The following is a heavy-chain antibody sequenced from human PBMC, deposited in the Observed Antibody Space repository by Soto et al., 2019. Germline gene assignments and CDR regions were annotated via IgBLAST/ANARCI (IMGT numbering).Heavy chain of an antibody. CDR1: GFTFKLYT. CDR3: ARDAASSLDH. V-gene: IGHV3-21*01. Sequence: GGSLRLSCAASGFTFKLYTMHWVRQAPGKGLEWVSFCTPSSSSISYADSVEGRFTISRDNARNPLYLQIHNLRAEDTAVYYCARDAASSLDHWGQGTLVTVSS. CDR2: CTPSSSSI. J-gene: IGHJ4*02. D-gene: IGHD6-13*01.